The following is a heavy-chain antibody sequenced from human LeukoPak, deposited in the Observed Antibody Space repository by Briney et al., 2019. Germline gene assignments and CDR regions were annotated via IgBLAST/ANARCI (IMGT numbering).Heavy chain of an antibody. Sequence: GGSLRLSCAASGFTFSSYAMSWVRQAPGKGLEWVSAISGSGGSTYYADSVNGRFTISRDNSKNTLYLQMNSLRAEDTAVYYCAKDLDCSSTSCYPDYWGQGTLVTVSS. CDR3: AKDLDCSSTSCYPDY. CDR1: GFTFSSYA. D-gene: IGHD2-2*01. J-gene: IGHJ4*02. V-gene: IGHV3-23*01. CDR2: ISGSGGST.